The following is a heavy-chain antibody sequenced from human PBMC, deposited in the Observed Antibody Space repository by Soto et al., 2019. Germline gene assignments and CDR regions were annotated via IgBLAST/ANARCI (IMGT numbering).Heavy chain of an antibody. Sequence: QVQLQESGPGLVKPSQTLSLTCTVSGGSISSGDYYWSWIRQPPGKGLEWIGYIYDSGSTYYNPSLKSRVTLSVHTSKNQFSLKLSSVTAADTAVYDCASAPLYGDYEGSWGQGTLVTVSS. CDR3: ASAPLYGDYEGS. CDR2: IYDSGST. J-gene: IGHJ4*02. D-gene: IGHD4-17*01. V-gene: IGHV4-30-4*01. CDR1: GGSISSGDYY.